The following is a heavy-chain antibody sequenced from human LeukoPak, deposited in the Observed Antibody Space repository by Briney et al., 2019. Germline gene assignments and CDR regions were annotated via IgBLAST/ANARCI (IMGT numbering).Heavy chain of an antibody. J-gene: IGHJ3*02. V-gene: IGHV3-13*05. D-gene: IGHD3-10*01. Sequence: GGSLRLSCAASGFTFRSYDMHWVRQATGKGVEWVSAIGTAGDPYYPGSVKGRFTISRENAKNSLYLQMNSLRAGDTAVYYCARSDLGDAFDIWGQGTMVTVSS. CDR3: ARSDLGDAFDI. CDR1: GFTFRSYD. CDR2: IGTAGDP.